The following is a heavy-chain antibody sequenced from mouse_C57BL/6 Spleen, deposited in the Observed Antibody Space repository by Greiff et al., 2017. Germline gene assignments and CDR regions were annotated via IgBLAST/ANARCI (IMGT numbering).Heavy chain of an antibody. V-gene: IGHV14-2*01. J-gene: IGHJ4*01. CDR2: IDPEDGET. CDR1: GFNIKDYY. Sequence: VQLQQSGAELVKPGASVKLSCTASGFNIKDYYMHWVKQRTEQGLEWIGRIDPEDGETKYAPKFQGKATIPADASSNTAYLQLSSLTSEDTAVYYCARYYGSSYYAMDYWGQGTSVTVSS. D-gene: IGHD1-1*01. CDR3: ARYYGSSYYAMDY.